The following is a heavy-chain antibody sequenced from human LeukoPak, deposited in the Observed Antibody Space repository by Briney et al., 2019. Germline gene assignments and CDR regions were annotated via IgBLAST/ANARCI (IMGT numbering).Heavy chain of an antibody. V-gene: IGHV3-30*18. CDR3: AKDLSYGSYSFDS. CDR2: ITFDGNSK. CDR1: GFPFSIYG. J-gene: IGHJ4*02. Sequence: PGGSLRLSCAASGFPFSIYGMHWVRQAPGKGLEWVAIITFDGNSKSYAGSVKGRFTVSRDNSKNTLYLQMSSLRTEDTAVYYCAKDLSYGSYSFDSWGQGALVTVSS. D-gene: IGHD3-10*01.